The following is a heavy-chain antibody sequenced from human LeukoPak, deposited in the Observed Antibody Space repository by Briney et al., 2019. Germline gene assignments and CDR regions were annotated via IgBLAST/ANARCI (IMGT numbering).Heavy chain of an antibody. CDR2: INSDGSST. CDR1: GFTFSSYW. D-gene: IGHD6-13*01. CDR3: AREQQMDNWFDP. V-gene: IGHV3-74*01. J-gene: IGHJ5*02. Sequence: QPGGSLRLSCAASGFTFSSYWMHWVRHAPGKGLVWVSRINSDGSSTSYADSVKGRFTISRDNAKNTLYLQMNSLRAEDTAVYYCAREQQMDNWFDPWGQGTLVTVSS.